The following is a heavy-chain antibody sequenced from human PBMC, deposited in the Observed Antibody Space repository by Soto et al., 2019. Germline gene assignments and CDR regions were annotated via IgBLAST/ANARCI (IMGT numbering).Heavy chain of an antibody. Sequence: QVPLQESGPRLVRPSGTLSLTCTVSSGSISTANWWSWVRQPPGGGLEWIGEIYHGGSTNYNLSLKSRVTLSVDTSKNQFSLSLMSVTAADSAIYYCARRGGGVVLAATTPFDYWGQGALVTVSS. CDR2: IYHGGST. CDR3: ARRGGGVVLAATTPFDY. D-gene: IGHD2-15*01. CDR1: SGSISTANW. V-gene: IGHV4-4*02. J-gene: IGHJ4*02.